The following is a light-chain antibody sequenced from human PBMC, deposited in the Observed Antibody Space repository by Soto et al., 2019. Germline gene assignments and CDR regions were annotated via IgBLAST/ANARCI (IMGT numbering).Light chain of an antibody. V-gene: IGKV1-5*01. CDR3: HQYNSYSDT. Sequence: DIQMTQSPSTLSASVGDRVTITCRASQSISNWLAWYQQKPGRAPKLLIHDASSLESGVPPRFSGSGSGTEFTLTISSLQPDDFATYYCHQYNSYSDTFGQGTKLEIK. CDR1: QSISNW. CDR2: DAS. J-gene: IGKJ2*01.